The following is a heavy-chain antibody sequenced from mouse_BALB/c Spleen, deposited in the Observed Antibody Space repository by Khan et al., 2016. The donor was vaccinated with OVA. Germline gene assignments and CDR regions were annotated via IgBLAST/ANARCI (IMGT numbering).Heavy chain of an antibody. V-gene: IGHV3-2*02. CDR1: GYSITSDYA. J-gene: IGHJ4*01. CDR2: ITSSGST. CDR3: ATDYSRYNYAMDY. Sequence: EVKLEESGPGLVKPSQSLSLTCTVTGYSITSDYAWYWIRQSPGNKLEWMGFITSSGSTNYNPALKSRISFTRDTSNNQFFLQLNSVTTEDTATYYCATDYSRYNYAMDYWGQGTSVTVSS. D-gene: IGHD1-1*01.